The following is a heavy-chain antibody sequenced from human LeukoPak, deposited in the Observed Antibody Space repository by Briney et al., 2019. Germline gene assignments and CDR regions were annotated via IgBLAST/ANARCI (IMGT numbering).Heavy chain of an antibody. V-gene: IGHV3-23*01. D-gene: IGHD6-6*01. CDR2: ISGSGGST. Sequence: GGSLRLSCAASEFTFSSYAMSWVRQAPGKGLEWVSAISGSGGSTYYADSVKGRFTISRDNSKNTLYLQMNSLRAEDTAVYYCAKASIAARLMDYWGQGTLVTVSS. CDR1: EFTFSSYA. CDR3: AKASIAARLMDY. J-gene: IGHJ4*02.